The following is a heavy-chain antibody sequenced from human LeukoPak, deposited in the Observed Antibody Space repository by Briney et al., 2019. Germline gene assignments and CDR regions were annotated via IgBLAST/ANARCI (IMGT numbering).Heavy chain of an antibody. V-gene: IGHV3-7*01. CDR2: IKQDGSEE. J-gene: IGHJ6*03. Sequence: GGSLRLSCAASGFTFSNAWMSWVRQAPGKGLEWVANIKQDGSEENYVDSVKGRFTISRDNTKNSLYLHMNSLRAEDTALYYCARGWMGYSSSRRDYYYYMDVWGKGTTVTVSS. CDR3: ARGWMGYSSSRRDYYYYMDV. D-gene: IGHD6-13*01. CDR1: GFTFSNAW.